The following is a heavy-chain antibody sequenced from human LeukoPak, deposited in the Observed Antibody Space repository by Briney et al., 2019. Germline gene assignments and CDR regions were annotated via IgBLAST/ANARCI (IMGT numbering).Heavy chain of an antibody. V-gene: IGHV3-7*01. J-gene: IGHJ4*02. CDR1: GFTFSRYW. CDR2: IKYDGIDK. D-gene: IGHD5-24*01. CDR3: VRNRGWLQFDN. Sequence: GGSLRLSCAASGFTFSRYWMNWVRQAPGKGLEWVAMIKYDGIDKQYLDSVKGRFTISRDNAKNSVYLEMNSLRAEDTAMYYCVRNRGWLQFDNWGQGTLVTVSS.